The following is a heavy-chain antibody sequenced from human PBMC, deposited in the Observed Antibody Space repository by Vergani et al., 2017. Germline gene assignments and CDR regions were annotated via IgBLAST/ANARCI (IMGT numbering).Heavy chain of an antibody. Sequence: QLQESGPGLVKPSQTLSLTCSVSGGSISSGPYSWNWIRQPAGRGLEWIGRIYTSGSTDYNPSLQSRVTMSVDTSKSQFSLKLSSVTAADTAVYYCTRHWAVVAANNWFDPWGQGTLVTVSS. V-gene: IGHV4-61*02. CDR2: IYTSGST. J-gene: IGHJ5*02. D-gene: IGHD2-15*01. CDR1: GGSISSGPYS. CDR3: TRHWAVVAANNWFDP.